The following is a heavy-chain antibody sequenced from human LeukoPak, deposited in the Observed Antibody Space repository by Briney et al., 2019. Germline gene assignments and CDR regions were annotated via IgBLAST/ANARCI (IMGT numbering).Heavy chain of an antibody. CDR1: GYTFTSYY. V-gene: IGHV1-2*02. J-gene: IGHJ6*03. CDR2: INPNSGGT. D-gene: IGHD7-27*01. Sequence: ASVKVSCKASGYTFTSYYMHWVRQAPGQGLEWMGWINPNSGGTNYAQKFQGRVTMTRDTSISTAYMELSRLRSDDTAVYYCARDLRRILGIRPSYYYMDVWGKGTTVTISS. CDR3: ARDLRRILGIRPSYYYMDV.